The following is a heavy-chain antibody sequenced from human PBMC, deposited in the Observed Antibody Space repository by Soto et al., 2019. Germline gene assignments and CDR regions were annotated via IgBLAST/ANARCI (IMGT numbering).Heavy chain of an antibody. V-gene: IGHV1-69*06. CDR2: IIPIFGTA. CDR3: ARGEYCSGGSCPPDY. Sequence: QVQLVPSGAEVKKPGSSVKVSCKASGGTFSSYAISWLRQAPGQGLEWMGGIIPIFGTANYAQKFQGRVTITADKSTSTAYRELSSLRSEDTAVYYCARGEYCSGGSCPPDYWGQGTLVTVSS. J-gene: IGHJ4*02. D-gene: IGHD2-15*01. CDR1: GGTFSSYA.